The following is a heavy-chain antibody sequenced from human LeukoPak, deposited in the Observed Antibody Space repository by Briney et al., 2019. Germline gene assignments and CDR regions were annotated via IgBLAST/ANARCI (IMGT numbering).Heavy chain of an antibody. CDR2: ISSNGGST. V-gene: IGHV3-64*02. J-gene: IGHJ4*02. D-gene: IGHD3-10*01. Sequence: GGSLRLSCVASGFTFSSYAMHWVRQAPGKGLEYVSAISSNGGSTYYADSVKGRFTISRDNSKNTLYLQMGSLRAEDMAVYYCARGGFDYWGQGTLVTVSS. CDR3: ARGGFDY. CDR1: GFTFSSYA.